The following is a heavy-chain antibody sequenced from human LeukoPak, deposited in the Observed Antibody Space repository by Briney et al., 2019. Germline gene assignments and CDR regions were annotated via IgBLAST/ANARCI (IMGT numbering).Heavy chain of an antibody. Sequence: GASLKISCRGSGYIFTNYWIGWVRPRPGKGLGWMGIIYPGDSDTRDRPSFQGQVTISADKSISTAYLQWNSLKASDTAIYYCARPSGGTLDAFDIWGQGTMVTVSS. V-gene: IGHV5-51*01. CDR3: ARPSGGTLDAFDI. CDR1: GYIFTNYW. J-gene: IGHJ3*02. CDR2: IYPGDSDT. D-gene: IGHD3-16*01.